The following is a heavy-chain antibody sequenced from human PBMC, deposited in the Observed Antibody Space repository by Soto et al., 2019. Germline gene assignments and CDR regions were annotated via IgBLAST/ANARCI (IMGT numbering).Heavy chain of an antibody. J-gene: IGHJ6*03. D-gene: IGHD4-17*01. V-gene: IGHV4-39*01. CDR1: GGSISSSSYY. CDR3: ARHATTVTTELLYYYYMDV. CDR2: IYYSGST. Sequence: SETLSLTCTVSGGSISSSSYYWGWIRQPPGKGLEWIGSIYYSGSTYYNPSLKSRVTISVDTSKNQFSLKLSSVTAADTAVYYCARHATTVTTELLYYYYMDVWGKGTTVTVSS.